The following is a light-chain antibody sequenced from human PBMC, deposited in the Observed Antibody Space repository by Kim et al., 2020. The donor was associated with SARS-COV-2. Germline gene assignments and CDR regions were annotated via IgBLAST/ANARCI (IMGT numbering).Light chain of an antibody. CDR3: QQFNSYPT. J-gene: IGKJ4*01. V-gene: IGKV1-13*02. CDR2: DAS. CDR1: QGISSA. Sequence: AIQLTQSPSSLSASVGDRVTITCRASQGISSALAWYQQKPGKAPKLLIYDASSLESGVPSRFSGSGSGTDFTLTISNLQPEDFATYYCQQFNSYPTFGGGTKVDIK.